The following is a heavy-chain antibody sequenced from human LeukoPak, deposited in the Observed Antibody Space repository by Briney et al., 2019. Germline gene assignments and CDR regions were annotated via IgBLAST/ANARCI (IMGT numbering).Heavy chain of an antibody. Sequence: PGGSLRLSCAASGFTFSSYAMSWVRQAPGKGLEWVSSISSSSSYIYYADSVKGRFTISRDNAKNSLYLQMNSLRAEDTAVYYCARDGGTYDSSGYHYYGMDVWGQGTTVTVSS. CDR1: GFTFSSYA. CDR3: ARDGGTYDSSGYHYYGMDV. J-gene: IGHJ6*02. V-gene: IGHV3-21*01. D-gene: IGHD3-22*01. CDR2: ISSSSSYI.